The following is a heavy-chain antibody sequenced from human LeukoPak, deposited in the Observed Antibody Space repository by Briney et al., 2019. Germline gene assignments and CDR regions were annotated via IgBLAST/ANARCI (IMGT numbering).Heavy chain of an antibody. Sequence: GGSLRLSCAASGFTFSSYSMNWVRQAPGKGLEWVSSISSSSSYIYYADSVKGRFTISRDNAKNSLYLQMNSLRAEDTAVYYCARDRIAAAGTTLGGWFDPWGQGTLVTVSS. J-gene: IGHJ5*02. CDR3: ARDRIAAAGTTLGGWFDP. D-gene: IGHD6-13*01. CDR2: ISSSSSYI. V-gene: IGHV3-21*01. CDR1: GFTFSSYS.